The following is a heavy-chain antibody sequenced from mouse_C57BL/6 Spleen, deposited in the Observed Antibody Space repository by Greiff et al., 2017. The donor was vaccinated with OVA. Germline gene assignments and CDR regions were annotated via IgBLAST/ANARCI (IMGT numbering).Heavy chain of an antibody. Sequence: EVMLVESGEGLVKPGGSLKLSCAASGFTFSSYAMSWVRQTPEKRLEWVAYISSGGDYIYYADTVKGRFTISRDNARNTLYLQMSSLKSEDTAMYYCTRDGGYYGAMDYWGQGTSVTVSS. CDR2: ISSGGDYI. V-gene: IGHV5-9-1*02. CDR3: TRDGGYYGAMDY. CDR1: GFTFSSYA. J-gene: IGHJ4*01. D-gene: IGHD2-3*01.